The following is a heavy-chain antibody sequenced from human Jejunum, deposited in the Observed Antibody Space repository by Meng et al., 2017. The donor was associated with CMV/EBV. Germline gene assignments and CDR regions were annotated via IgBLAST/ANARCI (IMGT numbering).Heavy chain of an antibody. J-gene: IGHJ5*02. CDR3: ARECVGEAYDCQWNYWFDP. Sequence: VQVLEPGPALVRSSETLSLNCRGSGCPISAYYWSWVRQPAGKRLEWIGRFHPGGTTNYNPSLENRITVSVDSSKNQFFLKLTSVTAADTAIYYCARECVGEAYDCQWNYWFDPWGRGTLVTVSS. D-gene: IGHD3-16*01. V-gene: IGHV4-4*07. CDR2: FHPGGTT. CDR1: GCPISAYY.